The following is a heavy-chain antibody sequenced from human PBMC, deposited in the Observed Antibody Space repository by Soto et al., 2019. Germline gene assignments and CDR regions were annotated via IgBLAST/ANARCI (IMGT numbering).Heavy chain of an antibody. D-gene: IGHD3-22*01. CDR1: GDSINSCGYY. Sequence: SGSLSLSCTLSGDSINSCGYYWRWISQHPGKGLEWIGYIYYSGSTYYNPSLKSRVTISVDTSKNQFSLKLSSVTAADTAVYYCARGRRDYDSSGYYEGYYFDYWGQGTLVTVSS. CDR3: ARGRRDYDSSGYYEGYYFDY. V-gene: IGHV4-31*03. J-gene: IGHJ4*02. CDR2: IYYSGST.